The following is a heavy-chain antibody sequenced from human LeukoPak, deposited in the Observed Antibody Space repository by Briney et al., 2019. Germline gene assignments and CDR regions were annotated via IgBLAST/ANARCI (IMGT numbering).Heavy chain of an antibody. CDR1: GGSISSDY. CDR2: IYYSGST. V-gene: IGHV4-59*01. J-gene: IGHJ4*02. D-gene: IGHD4-11*01. Sequence: SETLSLTCTVSGGSISSDYWSWIRQPPGKGLEWIEYIYYSGSTYYNPSLKSRITISVDTSKNQFSLKLSSVTAADTAVYYCARGFYSPHYWGQGTLVSVSS. CDR3: ARGFYSPHY.